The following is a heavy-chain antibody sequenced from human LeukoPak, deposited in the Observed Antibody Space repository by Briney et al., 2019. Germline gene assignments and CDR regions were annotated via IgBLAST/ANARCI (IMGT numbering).Heavy chain of an antibody. Sequence: ASVKVSCKASGYTFTSYGISWVRQAPGQGLEWMGWISAYNGNTNYAQKLQSRVTMTTDTSTSTAYMELRSLRSDDTAVYYCARDDCSGGSCYLDYWGQGTLVTVSS. V-gene: IGHV1-18*01. CDR2: ISAYNGNT. CDR1: GYTFTSYG. CDR3: ARDDCSGGSCYLDY. D-gene: IGHD2-15*01. J-gene: IGHJ4*02.